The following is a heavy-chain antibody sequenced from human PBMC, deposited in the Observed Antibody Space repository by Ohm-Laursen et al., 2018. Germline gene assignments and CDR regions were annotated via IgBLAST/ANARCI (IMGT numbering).Heavy chain of an antibody. Sequence: SDTLSLTWATSGDSVSSNSAAWNWIRQSPSRGLEWLGRTYYGSKWYNDYAVSVKSRITINPDTSKNQFSLQLNSVTPEDTAVYYCARGRVYGISRPFDYWGQGTLVTVSS. CDR1: GDSVSSNSAA. CDR3: ARGRVYGISRPFDY. J-gene: IGHJ4*02. V-gene: IGHV6-1*01. CDR2: TYYGSKWYN. D-gene: IGHD6-13*01.